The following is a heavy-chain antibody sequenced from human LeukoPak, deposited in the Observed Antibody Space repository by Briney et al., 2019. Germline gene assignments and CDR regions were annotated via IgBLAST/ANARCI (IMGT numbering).Heavy chain of an antibody. CDR3: AREGGLGGGLIDP. Sequence: ASVKVSCKASGYTFTSYGISWVRQAPGQGLEWMGIINPSGGSTSYAQKFQGRVTMTRDTSTSTVYIELSSLRSEDTAVYYCAREGGLGGGLIDPWGQGTLVTVSS. J-gene: IGHJ5*02. CDR1: GYTFTSYG. V-gene: IGHV1-46*01. CDR2: INPSGGST. D-gene: IGHD3-16*01.